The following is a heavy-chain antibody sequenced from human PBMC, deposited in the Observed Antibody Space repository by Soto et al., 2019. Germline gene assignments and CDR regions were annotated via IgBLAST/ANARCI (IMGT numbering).Heavy chain of an antibody. CDR3: ARENHPWAAIPVRKLKTTWWFDP. J-gene: IGHJ5*02. CDR1: GGSFSIYF. D-gene: IGHD4-17*01. Sequence: SEILSLTCAVYGGSFSIYFLSWIRQPPGEGLGWIGDINHSGMTHYNPSLESRVSMSVDSSKNQFSLKLNSVTAADTAVYYCARENHPWAAIPVRKLKTTWWFDPWGQGTLVTVSS. V-gene: IGHV4-34*01. CDR2: INHSGMT.